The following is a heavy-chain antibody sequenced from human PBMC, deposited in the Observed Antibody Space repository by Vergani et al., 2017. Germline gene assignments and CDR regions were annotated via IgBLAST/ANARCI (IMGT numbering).Heavy chain of an antibody. D-gene: IGHD1-1*01. J-gene: IGHJ1*01. V-gene: IGHV3-30*02. CDR3: ATKSCGTPGCQIGYFRE. CDR2: IRYDGSNK. Sequence: QVQLVESGGGVVQPGGSLRLSCAASGFTFSSYGMHWVRQAPGKGLEWVALIRYDGSNKYYADSVKGRFTISRDNSNNTLYLQMNSLRAEDTAVYYCATKSCGTPGCQIGYFREWGQGTLVTVSS. CDR1: GFTFSSYG.